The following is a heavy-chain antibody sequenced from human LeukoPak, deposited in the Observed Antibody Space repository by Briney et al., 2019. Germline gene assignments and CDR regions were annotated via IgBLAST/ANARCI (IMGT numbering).Heavy chain of an antibody. D-gene: IGHD4-17*01. V-gene: IGHV4-31*03. J-gene: IGHJ6*02. CDR3: ARGDYGDPFYYYYGMDV. Sequence: PSETLSLTCTVSGGSISSGGYYWSWIRQHPGKGLEWIGYIYYSGGTYYNPSLKSRVTISVDTSKNQFSLKLSSVTAADTAVYYCARGDYGDPFYYYYGMDVWGQGTTVTVSS. CDR2: IYYSGGT. CDR1: GGSISSGGYY.